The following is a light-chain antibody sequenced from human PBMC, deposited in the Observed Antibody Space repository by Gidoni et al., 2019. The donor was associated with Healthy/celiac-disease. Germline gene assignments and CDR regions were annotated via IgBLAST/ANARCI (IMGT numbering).Light chain of an antibody. CDR2: DAS. CDR3: QKRSNWPPAT. J-gene: IGKJ2*01. Sequence: LLPHSPATLSLSPGDRATLPCRASQSVSSYLAWYQLQPGQAPRLLIYDASNRPTGIPARISGSGCGTDFTLTISSLEADEFAVFYCQKRSNWPPATFGQGTKLEIK. V-gene: IGKV3-11*01. CDR1: QSVSSY.